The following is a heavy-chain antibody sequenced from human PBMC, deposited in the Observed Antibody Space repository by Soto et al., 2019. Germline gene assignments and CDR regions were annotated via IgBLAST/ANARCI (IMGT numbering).Heavy chain of an antibody. J-gene: IGHJ4*02. Sequence: PSQTLSLTCAISGDSVSSNSGAWHWIRQSPSRGLEWLGRTYYRSEWYTAYALSVRSRITINPDTSKNQFSLHLNSVTPEDTAVYYCARDLRGTLSCDSPSCSAVLGFRGQRTLVTCPQ. V-gene: IGHV6-1*01. CDR3: ARDLRGTLSCDSPSCSAVLGF. D-gene: IGHD6-13*01. CDR1: GDSVSSNSGA. CDR2: TYYRSEWYT.